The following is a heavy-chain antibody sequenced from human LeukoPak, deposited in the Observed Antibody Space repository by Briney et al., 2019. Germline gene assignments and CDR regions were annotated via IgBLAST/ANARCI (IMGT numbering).Heavy chain of an antibody. CDR1: GYTFTGYY. CDR2: INPNSGGT. CDR3: ARRRKYCSSTSCYSAHGFDY. V-gene: IGHV1-2*06. J-gene: IGHJ4*02. D-gene: IGHD2-2*01. Sequence: GASVKVSCKASGYTFTGYYMRWVRQAPGQGLEWMGRINPNSGGTNYAQKFQGRVTMTRDTSISTAYMELSRLRSDDTAVYYCARRRKYCSSTSCYSAHGFDYWGQGTLVTVSS.